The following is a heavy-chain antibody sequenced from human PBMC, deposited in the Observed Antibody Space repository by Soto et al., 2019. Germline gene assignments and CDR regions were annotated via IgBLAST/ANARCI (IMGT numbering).Heavy chain of an antibody. D-gene: IGHD3-22*01. CDR3: ARLTPAGGSYDSSGYTAP. Sequence: SETLSLTCTVSGGSISSSSYYWGWIRQPPGKGLEWIGSIYYSGSTYYNPSLKSRVTISVDTSKNQFSLKLSSGTAADTAVYYCARLTPAGGSYDSSGYTAPWGQGTLVTVSS. CDR1: GGSISSSSYY. V-gene: IGHV4-39*01. CDR2: IYYSGST. J-gene: IGHJ5*02.